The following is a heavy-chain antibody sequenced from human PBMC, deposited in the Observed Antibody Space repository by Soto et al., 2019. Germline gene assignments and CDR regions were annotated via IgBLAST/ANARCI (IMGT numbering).Heavy chain of an antibody. CDR1: GGSFSGYY. V-gene: IGHV4-34*01. Sequence: PSETLSLTCAVYGGSFSGYYWSWIRQPPGKGLEWIGEINHSGSTNYNPSLKSRVTISVDTSKNQFSLKLSSVTAADTAVYYCARINVPKGERGTYGDYYYYYMDVWGKGTTVTVSS. J-gene: IGHJ6*03. CDR2: INHSGST. CDR3: ARINVPKGERGTYGDYYYYYMDV. D-gene: IGHD4-17*01.